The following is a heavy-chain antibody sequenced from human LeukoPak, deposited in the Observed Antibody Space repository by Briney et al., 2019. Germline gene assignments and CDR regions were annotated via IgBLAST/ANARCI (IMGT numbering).Heavy chain of an antibody. CDR1: GGTFSRYA. D-gene: IGHD3-22*01. J-gene: IGHJ4*02. CDR2: IIPIFGTP. V-gene: IGHV1-69*06. CDR3: ARGDYYDSSGLFDS. Sequence: ASVKVSCKASGGTFSRYAISWVRQAPGQGLEWMGRIIPIFGTPNYAQKFQGRVTISADKSTNTAYMEVTSLRSEDTAVYYCARGDYYDSSGLFDSWAQGTLVTVSS.